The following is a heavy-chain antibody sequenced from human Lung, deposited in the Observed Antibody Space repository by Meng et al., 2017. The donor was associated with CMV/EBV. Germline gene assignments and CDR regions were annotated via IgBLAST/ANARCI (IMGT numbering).Heavy chain of an antibody. CDR1: GFTVSSYS. J-gene: IGHJ6*02. CDR3: ARDVSPRSSAYFAIYYFYALDV. Sequence: SXXASGFTVSSYSMNWVRQAPGKGLEWVSSISNSGAYIYYADSVKGRFTISRDNAQNSLFLHMNSLRAEDSAVYYCARDVSPRSSAYFAIYYFYALDVWXQGTXVPVSS. D-gene: IGHD2-21*01. V-gene: IGHV3-21*01. CDR2: ISNSGAYI.